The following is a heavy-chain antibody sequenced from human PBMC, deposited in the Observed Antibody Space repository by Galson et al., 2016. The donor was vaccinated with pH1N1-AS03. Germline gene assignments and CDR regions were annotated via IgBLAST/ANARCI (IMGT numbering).Heavy chain of an antibody. J-gene: IGHJ4*02. V-gene: IGHV4-34*01. CDR3: VSHGDYFAGRDY. D-gene: IGHD4-17*01. Sequence: SETLSLTCGVYGGSFGGYYWSWIRQPPGKGLEWIGEINHSGSTNYNPSLKSRVPISRDTSKKQFSLNLSSVTAADTAVYYCVSHGDYFAGRDYWGQGTLVTVSS. CDR2: INHSGST. CDR1: GGSFGGYY.